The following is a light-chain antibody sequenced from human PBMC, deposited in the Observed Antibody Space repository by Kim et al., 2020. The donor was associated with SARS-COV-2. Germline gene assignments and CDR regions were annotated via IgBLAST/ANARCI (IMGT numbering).Light chain of an antibody. Sequence: SYELTQPPSVSVAPGKTARITCGGNNLGSDSVHWYQQRPGQAPVLVIYSDSDRPLGIPERFSGCKSGNTATLTINRVEAGDEADYYCQVWDNSSDHVLFGGGTQLTVL. CDR3: QVWDNSSDHVL. CDR1: NLGSDS. V-gene: IGLV3-21*04. CDR2: SDS. J-gene: IGLJ2*01.